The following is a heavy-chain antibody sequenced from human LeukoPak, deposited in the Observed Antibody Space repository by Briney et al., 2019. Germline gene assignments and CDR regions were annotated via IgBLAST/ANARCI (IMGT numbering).Heavy chain of an antibody. J-gene: IGHJ4*02. CDR1: AYTFDNYY. CDR2: MNPGTGDT. Sequence: GASVRVSCKASAYTFDNYYIHWVRQAPGQGLEWMGWMNPGTGDTNYAHNLQGRVTMTRDTSLDTAYLDLTRLTPDDTALYYCAREGWNAFEHWGQGTLVTVSS. D-gene: IGHD1-1*01. V-gene: IGHV1-2*02. CDR3: AREGWNAFEH.